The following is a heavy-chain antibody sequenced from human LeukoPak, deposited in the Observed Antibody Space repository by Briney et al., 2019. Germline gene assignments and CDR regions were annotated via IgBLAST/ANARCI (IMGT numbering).Heavy chain of an antibody. V-gene: IGHV3-7*01. Sequence: GGSLRLSCAASGFTFSSYWMSWVRQAPGKGLEWVANIKQDGSEKYYADSVKGRFTISRDNSKNTLYLQMNSLRAEDTAVYYCARDSRGYSGPLNAFDIWGQGTMVTVSS. J-gene: IGHJ3*02. D-gene: IGHD5-12*01. CDR1: GFTFSSYW. CDR2: IKQDGSEK. CDR3: ARDSRGYSGPLNAFDI.